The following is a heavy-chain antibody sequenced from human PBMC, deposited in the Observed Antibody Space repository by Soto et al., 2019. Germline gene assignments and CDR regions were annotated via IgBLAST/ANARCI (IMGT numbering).Heavy chain of an antibody. CDR3: ARGGYFDWFQAAFDY. J-gene: IGHJ4*02. D-gene: IGHD3-9*01. CDR2: IYYSGST. CDR1: GGSISSYY. V-gene: IGHV4-59*08. Sequence: TSETLSLTCTVSGGSISSYYWSWIRQPPGKGLEWIGYIYYSGSTNYNPSLKSRVTISVDTSKNQFSLKLSSVTAADTAVYYCARGGYFDWFQAAFDYWGQGTLVTVSS.